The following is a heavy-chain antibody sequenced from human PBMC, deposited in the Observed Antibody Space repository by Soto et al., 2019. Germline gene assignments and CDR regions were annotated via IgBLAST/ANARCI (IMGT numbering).Heavy chain of an antibody. CDR1: GSKFTDFA. D-gene: IGHD3-3*02. J-gene: IGHJ6*02. CDR2: ITSSGSYV. V-gene: IGHV3-21*01. Sequence: GGSLRLSRAASGSKFTDFALHWVRQAPGKGLEWVASITSSGSYVYYADSVKGRFSASRDNAKNSLSLQMDSLRPDDTAIYFCVKDEGIEAMDVWGQGTTVTVSS. CDR3: VKDEGIEAMDV.